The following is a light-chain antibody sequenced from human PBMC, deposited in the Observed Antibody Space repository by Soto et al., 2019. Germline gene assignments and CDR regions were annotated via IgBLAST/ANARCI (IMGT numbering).Light chain of an antibody. V-gene: IGLV2-14*01. CDR1: RSDVGRYNY. CDR2: EVT. Sequence: QSVLTQPASVSGSPGQSITISCTGTRSDVGRYNYVSWYQQHPGKAPKLLIYEVTYRPSGVSTRFSASKSGSTASLTISGIQAEDEADYYSSSYSTTSSPHVLFGGGTKLTVL. J-gene: IGLJ2*01. CDR3: SSYSTTSSPHVL.